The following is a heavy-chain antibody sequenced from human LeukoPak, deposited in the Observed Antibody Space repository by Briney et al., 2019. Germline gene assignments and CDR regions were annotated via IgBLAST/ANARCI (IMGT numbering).Heavy chain of an antibody. Sequence: GGSLRLSCAASGFTVSSNYMSWVRQAPGKGLEWVSVIYSGGSTDYADSVKGRFTISRDNSKNTLYLQMNSLRAEDTAVYYCALQNGSSPFDYWGQGTLVTVSS. V-gene: IGHV3-53*01. CDR1: GFTVSSNY. CDR2: IYSGGST. D-gene: IGHD3-22*01. CDR3: ALQNGSSPFDY. J-gene: IGHJ4*02.